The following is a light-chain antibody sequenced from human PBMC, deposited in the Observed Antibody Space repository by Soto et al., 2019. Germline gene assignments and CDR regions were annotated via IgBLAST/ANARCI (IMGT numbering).Light chain of an antibody. CDR2: SND. CDR3: EAWDDSLSGPV. V-gene: IGLV1-44*01. J-gene: IGLJ2*01. Sequence: QSVLTQPPSTSGTPGQRVTISCSGSGSNIGSNTVNWYQQLPGTAPKVVIHSNDQRPSGVPDRFSGSKSGTSASLAISGLQSEDEADYYCEAWDDSLSGPVFGGGTKVTVL. CDR1: GSNIGSNT.